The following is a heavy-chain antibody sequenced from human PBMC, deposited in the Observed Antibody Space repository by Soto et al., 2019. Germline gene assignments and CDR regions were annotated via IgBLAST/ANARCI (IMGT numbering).Heavy chain of an antibody. CDR2: IIPIFGTA. J-gene: IGHJ4*02. Sequence: SVKVSCKASGGTFSSYAISWVRQAPGQGLEWMGGIIPIFGTANYAQKFQGRVTITADESTSTAYMELSSLRSEDTAVYYCARDRSIFGVVIANYYFDYWGQGTLVTVSS. CDR3: ARDRSIFGVVIANYYFDY. V-gene: IGHV1-69*13. CDR1: GGTFSSYA. D-gene: IGHD3-3*01.